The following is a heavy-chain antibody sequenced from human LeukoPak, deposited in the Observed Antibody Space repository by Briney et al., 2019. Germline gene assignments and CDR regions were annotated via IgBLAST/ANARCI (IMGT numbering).Heavy chain of an antibody. CDR3: AKRNFGLVIAIYQ. J-gene: IGHJ4*02. Sequence: GESLKISCKGSGYSFTSYWIGWVRQMPGEGLEWMGIIYPGDSDARYSPSFQGQVTISADKSISTAYLQWSSLKASDTAMYYCAKRNFGLVIAIYQRGQGTLVTVSS. D-gene: IGHD2-21*01. CDR2: IYPGDSDA. V-gene: IGHV5-51*01. CDR1: GYSFTSYW.